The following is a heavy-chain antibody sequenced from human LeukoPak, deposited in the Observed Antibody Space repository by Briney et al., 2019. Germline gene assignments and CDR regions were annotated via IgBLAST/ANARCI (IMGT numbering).Heavy chain of an antibody. V-gene: IGHV4-39*01. J-gene: IGHJ4*02. Sequence: SETLSLTCTVSGGSISRSSYYWGWIRQPPGRGLEWIGSIYYSGSTYYNPSLRSRVTISVDTSKNQFSLKLSSVTAADTAVYYCARHRIYDSRSYYVDYWGKGTMVTVSS. CDR1: GGSISRSSYY. D-gene: IGHD3-22*01. CDR3: ARHRIYDSRSYYVDY. CDR2: IYYSGST.